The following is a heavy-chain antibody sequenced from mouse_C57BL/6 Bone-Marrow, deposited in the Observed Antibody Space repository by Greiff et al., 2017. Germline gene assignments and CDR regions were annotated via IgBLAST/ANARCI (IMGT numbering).Heavy chain of an antibody. Sequence: QVQLKQPGAELVMPGASVKLSCKASGYTFTSYWMHWVKQRPGQGLEWIGEIDPSDSYTNYNQKFKGKSTLTVDKSSSTAYMQLSSLTSEDSAVYDCASEGGDSSGYPAWFAYWGQGTLVTVSA. D-gene: IGHD3-2*02. J-gene: IGHJ3*01. CDR3: ASEGGDSSGYPAWFAY. CDR2: IDPSDSYT. CDR1: GYTFTSYW. V-gene: IGHV1-69*01.